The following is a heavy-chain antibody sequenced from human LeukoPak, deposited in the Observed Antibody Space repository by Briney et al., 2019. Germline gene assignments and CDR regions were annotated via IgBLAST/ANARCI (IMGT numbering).Heavy chain of an antibody. D-gene: IGHD2-15*01. J-gene: IGHJ6*03. V-gene: IGHV1-69*05. CDR3: ARVGAGYCSGGSCYSSSPLRRAGYYYMDV. CDR2: IIPIFGTA. Sequence: GASVKVSCKASGGTFSSYAISWVRQAPGQGPEWMGGIIPIFGTANYAQKFQGRVTITTDESTSTAYMELSSLRSEDTAVYYCARVGAGYCSGGSCYSSSPLRRAGYYYMDVWGKGTTVTVSS. CDR1: GGTFSSYA.